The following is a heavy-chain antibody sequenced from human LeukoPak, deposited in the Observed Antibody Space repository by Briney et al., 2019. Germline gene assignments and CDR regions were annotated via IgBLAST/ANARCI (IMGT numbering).Heavy chain of an antibody. Sequence: GASVKVSCKASGYTFTNYGFSWVRQAPGQGLEWMGWISVYNGNTNYAQKLQGRVTMTIDTSTRTGYMELRSLRSDDTAVYYCARGVGATLGRAFDIWGQGTMVSVSS. CDR3: ARGVGATLGRAFDI. CDR1: GYTFTNYG. D-gene: IGHD1-26*01. CDR2: ISVYNGNT. V-gene: IGHV1-18*01. J-gene: IGHJ3*02.